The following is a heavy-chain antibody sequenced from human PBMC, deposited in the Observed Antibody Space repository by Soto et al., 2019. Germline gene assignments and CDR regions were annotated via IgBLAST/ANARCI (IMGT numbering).Heavy chain of an antibody. Sequence: GGSLRLSCAASGFTFNSYSMNWVRQAPGKGLEWVSSMSRSSRYIYYAGSVKGRFTISRDNAKNSVYLQMNSLRAEDTAVYYCARDGGVAATLANYFDYWGQGTLVTVSS. CDR3: ARDGGVAATLANYFDY. J-gene: IGHJ4*02. CDR2: MSRSSRYI. V-gene: IGHV3-21*01. CDR1: GFTFNSYS. D-gene: IGHD2-15*01.